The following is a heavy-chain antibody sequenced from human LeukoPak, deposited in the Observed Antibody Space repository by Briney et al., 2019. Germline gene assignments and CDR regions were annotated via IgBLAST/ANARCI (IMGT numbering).Heavy chain of an antibody. D-gene: IGHD6-13*01. V-gene: IGHV4-59*08. CDR2: VYYTGNT. Sequence: SETLSLTCTVSGGSVSFYYWNWIMQPPGKGLEWIGYVYYTGNTNYNPSLKSRVTISVDTSKHQFSLKLSSVTAADTAVYYCARRGRAAAANFDYWGQGTLVTVSS. J-gene: IGHJ4*02. CDR3: ARRGRAAAANFDY. CDR1: GGSVSFYY.